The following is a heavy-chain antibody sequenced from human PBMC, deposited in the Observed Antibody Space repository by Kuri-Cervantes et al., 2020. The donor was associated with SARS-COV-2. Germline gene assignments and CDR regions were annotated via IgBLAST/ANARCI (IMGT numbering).Heavy chain of an antibody. D-gene: IGHD2-15*01. Sequence: GESLKISCAASGFTFSSYAMHWVRQAPGKGLEWVAVISYDGSNKYYADSVKGRFTISRDNSKNTLYLQMNSLRAEDTAVYYCATKDGVASTPWGPGTLVTVSS. J-gene: IGHJ5*02. CDR3: ATKDGVASTP. CDR2: ISYDGSNK. CDR1: GFTFSSYA. V-gene: IGHV3-30*04.